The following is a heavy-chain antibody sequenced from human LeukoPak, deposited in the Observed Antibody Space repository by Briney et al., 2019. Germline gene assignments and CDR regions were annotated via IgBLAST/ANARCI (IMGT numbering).Heavy chain of an antibody. CDR2: IRPTDGAT. V-gene: IGHV1-2*02. CDR3: ARGRYRYSYDY. Sequence: ASVRVSCKASGYIFTDHFFHWVRQAPGQGLEWMGWIRPTDGATKVAQKFQGRVILTRDTSISTVYMEMSGLRFDDTAMYYCARGRYRYSYDYWGQGTLVTVSS. J-gene: IGHJ4*02. D-gene: IGHD1-26*01. CDR1: GYIFTDHF.